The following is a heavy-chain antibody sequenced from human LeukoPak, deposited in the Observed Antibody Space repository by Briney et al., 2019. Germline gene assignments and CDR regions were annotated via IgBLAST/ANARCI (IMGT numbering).Heavy chain of an antibody. Sequence: ASVKVSCKASGGTFSSYAISWVRQAPGQGLEWMGRINPNGGGTNYAQKFQGRVTMARDTSISTAYMELSRLRFDDTAVYYCAVLATNYDSWGQGTLVTVSS. CDR3: AVLATNYDS. CDR2: INPNGGGT. J-gene: IGHJ4*02. D-gene: IGHD1-26*01. CDR1: GGTFSSYA. V-gene: IGHV1-2*06.